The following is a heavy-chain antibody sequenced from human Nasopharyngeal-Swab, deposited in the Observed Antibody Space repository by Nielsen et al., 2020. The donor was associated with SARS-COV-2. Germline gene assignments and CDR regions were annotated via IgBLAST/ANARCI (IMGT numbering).Heavy chain of an antibody. CDR1: GFTFSSYW. CDR2: INSDGRTK. V-gene: IGHV3-74*01. Sequence: GASLKISCVASGFTFSSYWMQWVRQPPGTGLEWVARINSDGRTKDHADSLQGRFTIARDNAKNEVYLQLNGLRDEDTAVYYCGRAGSYRIDYWGQGTLVTVSS. J-gene: IGHJ4*02. D-gene: IGHD1-14*01. CDR3: GRAGSYRIDY.